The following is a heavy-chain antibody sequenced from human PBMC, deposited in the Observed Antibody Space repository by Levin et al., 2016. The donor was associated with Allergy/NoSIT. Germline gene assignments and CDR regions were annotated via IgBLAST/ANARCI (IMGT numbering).Heavy chain of an antibody. V-gene: IGHV4-34*01. CDR1: GGSFSGYY. CDR2: INHSGST. D-gene: IGHD3-22*01. J-gene: IGHJ5*02. CDR3: ARLPITRIATSSRFDP. Sequence: SETLSLTCAVYGGSFSGYYWSWIRQPPGKGLEWIGEINHSGSTNYNPSLKSRVTISVDTSKNQFSLKLSSVTAADTAVYYCARLPITRIATSSRFDPWGQGTLVTVSS.